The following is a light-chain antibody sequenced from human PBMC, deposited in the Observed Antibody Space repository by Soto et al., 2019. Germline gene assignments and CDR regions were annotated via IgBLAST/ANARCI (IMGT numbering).Light chain of an antibody. V-gene: IGKV1-5*01. CDR2: DAS. CDR3: QHYNTYRYT. Sequence: DIQMTQSPSTLSASVRDRVTITCRASQSISNWLAWYQQKPGKAPKLLIYDASSLQSGVPSRFSGSGSGTEFTLTISSLQPDDFATYYCQHYNTYRYTFGQGTKVDNK. J-gene: IGKJ2*01. CDR1: QSISNW.